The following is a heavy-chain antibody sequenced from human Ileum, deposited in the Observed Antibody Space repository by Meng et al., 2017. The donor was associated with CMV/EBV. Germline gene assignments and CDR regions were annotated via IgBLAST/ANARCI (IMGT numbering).Heavy chain of an antibody. Sequence: SETLSLTCNVSGVSMSDHNYYWGWIRQPPGKGLEYIGSVHQSVNTFYNPSLKSRVTISVDTSKNQLSLRLRSVTADDTAVYYCVREDIVVFDYWGQGTLVTVSS. CDR1: GVSMSDHNYY. J-gene: IGHJ4*02. D-gene: IGHD2-15*01. CDR2: VHQSVNT. CDR3: VREDIVVFDY. V-gene: IGHV4-39*02.